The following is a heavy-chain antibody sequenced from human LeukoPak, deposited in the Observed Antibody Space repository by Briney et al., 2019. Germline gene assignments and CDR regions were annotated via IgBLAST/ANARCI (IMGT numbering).Heavy chain of an antibody. CDR2: MNAGNGNT. CDR3: ARDSGTDSSGWPNDAFDI. D-gene: IGHD6-19*01. J-gene: IGHJ3*02. V-gene: IGHV1-3*01. Sequence: ASVKVSCKASGYTFTSYAMHWVRQAPGQRLEWMGWMNAGNGNTKYSQKFQGRVTITRDTSASTAYMELSSLRSEDTAVYYCARDSGTDSSGWPNDAFDIWGQGTMVTVSS. CDR1: GYTFTSYA.